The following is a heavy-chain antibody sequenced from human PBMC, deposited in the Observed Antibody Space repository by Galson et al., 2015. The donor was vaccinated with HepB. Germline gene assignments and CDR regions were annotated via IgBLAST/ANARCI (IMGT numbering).Heavy chain of an antibody. V-gene: IGHV1-2*02. Sequence: SVKVSCKVVGYSSTAYYIHWVRQAPGQGLEWMGWIVPNSAATNYAQKFQGRVTITRDTSISTAYMELSRLTSDDTAVYYCARSPAAGIEGHYWGQGTLVTVSS. CDR1: GYSSTAYY. CDR2: IVPNSAAT. CDR3: ARSPAAGIEGHY. D-gene: IGHD6-13*01. J-gene: IGHJ4*02.